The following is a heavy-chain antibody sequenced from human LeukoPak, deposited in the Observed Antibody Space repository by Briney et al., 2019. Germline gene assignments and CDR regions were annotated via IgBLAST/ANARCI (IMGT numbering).Heavy chain of an antibody. CDR3: ARVTGLWFGELYSDY. Sequence: ASVKVSCKASGYTFTSYDISWVRQAPGQGLEWMGWISAYNGNTNYAQKLQGRVTMTTDTSTSTAYMELRSLRSDDTAVYYCARVTGLWFGELYSDYWGQGTLVTVSS. CDR1: GYTFTSYD. CDR2: ISAYNGNT. J-gene: IGHJ4*02. D-gene: IGHD3-10*01. V-gene: IGHV1-18*01.